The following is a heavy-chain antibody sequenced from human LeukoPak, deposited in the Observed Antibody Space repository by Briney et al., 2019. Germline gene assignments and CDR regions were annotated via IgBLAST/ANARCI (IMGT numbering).Heavy chain of an antibody. J-gene: IGHJ4*02. Sequence: PGGSLRLSCAASGFTISSTYMSWARQAPGKGLEWVSVIYSSGSTYYADSVRGRFTISRDNSKNTLYLQMNSLRAEDTAVYYCAKRGPTAYYFDSWGQGTLVTVSS. CDR1: GFTISSTY. CDR3: AKRGPTAYYFDS. CDR2: IYSSGST. D-gene: IGHD3-10*01. V-gene: IGHV3-53*01.